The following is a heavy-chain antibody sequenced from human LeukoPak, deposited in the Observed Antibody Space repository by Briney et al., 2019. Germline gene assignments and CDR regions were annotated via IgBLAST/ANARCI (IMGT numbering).Heavy chain of an antibody. CDR1: GYTVTGYY. Sequence: ASVKVSCKASGYTVTGYYMHWVRQAPGQGLEWMGWINPNSGGINYAQEFQGRVTMTRDTSISTAYMELSRLRSDDTAVYYCARVDCSSTSCYRLNAFDAFDIWGQGTMVPVSS. CDR3: ARVDCSSTSCYRLNAFDAFDI. D-gene: IGHD2-2*01. J-gene: IGHJ3*02. V-gene: IGHV1-2*02. CDR2: INPNSGGI.